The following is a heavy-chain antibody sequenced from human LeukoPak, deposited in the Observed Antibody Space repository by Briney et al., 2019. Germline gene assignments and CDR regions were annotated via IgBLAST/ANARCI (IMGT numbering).Heavy chain of an antibody. CDR3: ARVDYDSSGYFAY. CDR2: VYYSGST. CDR1: GGSISTFY. Sequence: SETLSLTCTVSGGSISTFYWSWLRQPPGKQLEWIGYVYYSGSTNYNPSFKTRVTISVDTPKNQFSLKLSSVTPADTAVYYCARVDYDSSGYFAYWGEGTLVTVSS. J-gene: IGHJ4*02. V-gene: IGHV4-59*01. D-gene: IGHD3-22*01.